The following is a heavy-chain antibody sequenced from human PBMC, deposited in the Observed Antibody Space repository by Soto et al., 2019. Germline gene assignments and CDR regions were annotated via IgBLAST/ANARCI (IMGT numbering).Heavy chain of an antibody. D-gene: IGHD3-22*01. CDR1: GFTFSSYA. J-gene: IGHJ4*02. Sequence: PGGSLRLSCAASGFTFSSYAMHWVRQAPGKGLEWVAVISYDGSNKYYADSVKGRFTISRDNSKNTLYLQMNSLRAEDTAVYYCARGSDSSGYYYVYGYWGQGTLVTVSS. V-gene: IGHV3-30-3*01. CDR3: ARGSDSSGYYYVYGY. CDR2: ISYDGSNK.